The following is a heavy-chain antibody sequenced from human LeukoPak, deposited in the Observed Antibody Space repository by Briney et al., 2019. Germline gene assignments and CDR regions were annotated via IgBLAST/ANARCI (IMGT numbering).Heavy chain of an antibody. Sequence: PGGSLRLSCAASGFTFSTYGVYWVRQAPGKGLEWVSSISSSSSYIYYADSVKGRFTISRDNAKNSLYLQMNSLRAEDTAVYYCARELAYYDILTGYYSGGPFDYWGQGTLVTVSS. CDR3: ARELAYYDILTGYYSGGPFDY. CDR1: GFTFSTYG. CDR2: ISSSSSYI. J-gene: IGHJ4*02. D-gene: IGHD3-9*01. V-gene: IGHV3-21*01.